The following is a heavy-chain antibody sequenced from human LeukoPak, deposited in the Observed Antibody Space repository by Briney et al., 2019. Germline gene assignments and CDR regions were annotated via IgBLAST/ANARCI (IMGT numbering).Heavy chain of an antibody. CDR3: AKPISGGPAVTADWFDP. V-gene: IGHV3-23*01. D-gene: IGHD6-19*01. CDR1: GFAFSFYA. CDR2: INANSGTT. J-gene: IGHJ5*01. Sequence: GGSLRLSCAATGFAFSFYAMSWLRQPPGKGLEWVSTINANSGTTSYAASVRGRFTISRDNSKNTLYLEVNTLRAEDTAVYYCAKPISGGPAVTADWFDPWGQGTLVVVSS.